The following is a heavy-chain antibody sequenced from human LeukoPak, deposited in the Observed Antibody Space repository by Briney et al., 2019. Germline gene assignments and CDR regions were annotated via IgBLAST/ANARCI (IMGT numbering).Heavy chain of an antibody. Sequence: GGSLRLSCAASGFTFSSYWMSWVRQAPGKGLEWVANIKQDGSEKYYVDSVKGRFTISRDNAKNSLYLQMNSLRAEDTAVYYCARDRTVRGVIGYYYMDAWGKGTTVTVSS. CDR2: IKQDGSEK. CDR1: GFTFSSYW. J-gene: IGHJ6*03. CDR3: ARDRTVRGVIGYYYMDA. D-gene: IGHD3-10*01. V-gene: IGHV3-7*01.